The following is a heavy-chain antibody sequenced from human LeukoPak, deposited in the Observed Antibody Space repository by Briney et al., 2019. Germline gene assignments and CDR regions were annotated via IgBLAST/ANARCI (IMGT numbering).Heavy chain of an antibody. CDR3: ARARRPMVAKERYFDY. Sequence: ASVKVSCKASGYTFTGYYMHWVRQAPGQGLEWMGWINPNSGGTNYAQKFQGRVTMTRDTSISTAYMELSRLRSDDTAVYYCARARRPMVAKERYFDYWGQGALVTVSS. J-gene: IGHJ4*02. V-gene: IGHV1-2*02. CDR2: INPNSGGT. D-gene: IGHD5-12*01. CDR1: GYTFTGYY.